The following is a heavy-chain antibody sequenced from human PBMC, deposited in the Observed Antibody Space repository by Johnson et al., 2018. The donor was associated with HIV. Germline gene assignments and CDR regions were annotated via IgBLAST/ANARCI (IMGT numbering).Heavy chain of an antibody. D-gene: IGHD6-6*01. V-gene: IGHV3-74*01. CDR1: GFIFSNYW. CDR2: INSYGSGT. Sequence: VQLVESGGGLVQPGGSLRLSCAASGFIFSNYWMHWVRQVPGKGLVWVSRINSYGSGTTYADSVKGRFTISRDNAKTTVYLQMNRRGVEDTAVDYCARATYSNSKAHAFDIWGQGTMVTVSS. J-gene: IGHJ3*02. CDR3: ARATYSNSKAHAFDI.